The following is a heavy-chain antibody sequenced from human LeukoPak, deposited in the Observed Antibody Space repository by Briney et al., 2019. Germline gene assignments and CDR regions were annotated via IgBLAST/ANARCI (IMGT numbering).Heavy chain of an antibody. V-gene: IGHV4-59*01. J-gene: IGHJ5*02. CDR2: IYYSGIT. CDR1: GGSINGYY. D-gene: IGHD1-14*01. Sequence: PSETLSLTCTVSGGSINGYYWTWIRLPPGRGLEWIGYIYYSGITTYNPSLKSRVTISVDTSNNQFSLKLNSVTAADTAVYYCARAALPGITGWFAPWGQGTLVTVSS. CDR3: ARAALPGITGWFAP.